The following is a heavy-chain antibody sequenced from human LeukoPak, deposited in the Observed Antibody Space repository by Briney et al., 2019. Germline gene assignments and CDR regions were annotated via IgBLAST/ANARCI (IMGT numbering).Heavy chain of an antibody. V-gene: IGHV4-61*02. CDR1: GGSISSGSYY. CDR2: IYTSGST. Sequence: PSQTLSLTCTVSGGSISSGSYYWTWIRQPAGKGLEWIGRIYTSGSTNHNPSLKSRVTISLDTSKNQFSLKLISVTAADTAVYFCARERTDTSMDYWGQGTLVTVSS. J-gene: IGHJ4*02. CDR3: ARERTDTSMDY. D-gene: IGHD5-18*01.